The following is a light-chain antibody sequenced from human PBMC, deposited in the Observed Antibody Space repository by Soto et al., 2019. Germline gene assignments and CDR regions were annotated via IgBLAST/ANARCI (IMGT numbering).Light chain of an antibody. CDR3: QQYNNWLRT. CDR1: QSVSSN. CDR2: GAS. J-gene: IGKJ1*01. Sequence: EIVMTQSPATLSVSPGERATLSCRASQSVSSNLAWYQQKHGQAPRLLIYGASTRATGIPARFSGSGSGTEVTLTISSLQSEDFAVYYCQQYNNWLRTFGQGTKVEIK. V-gene: IGKV3-15*01.